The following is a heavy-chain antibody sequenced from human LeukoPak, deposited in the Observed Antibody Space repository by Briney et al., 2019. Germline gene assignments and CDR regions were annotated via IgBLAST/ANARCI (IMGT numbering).Heavy chain of an antibody. D-gene: IGHD4/OR15-4a*01. CDR3: ARQNYGAAPLRY. CDR1: GGSLSGYY. J-gene: IGHJ4*02. CDR2: INHSGRT. Sequence: SETLSLTCAVYGGSLSGYYWSWIRQPPGKGLEWIGEINHSGRTNYNPSLKSRVTISVDTSKNQFSLKLSSVTAADTAVYYCARQNYGAAPLRYWGQGTLVTVSS. V-gene: IGHV4-34*01.